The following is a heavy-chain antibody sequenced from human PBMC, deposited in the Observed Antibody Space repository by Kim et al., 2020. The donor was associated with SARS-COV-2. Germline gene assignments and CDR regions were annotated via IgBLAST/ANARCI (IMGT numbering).Heavy chain of an antibody. CDR3: ARRDYYGSGSYDV. CDR2: IYYSGST. CDR1: GGSISSSSYY. V-gene: IGHV4-39*01. J-gene: IGHJ6*02. Sequence: SETLSLTCTVSGGSISSSSYYWGWIRQPPGKGLEWIGSIYYSGSTYYNPSLKSRVTISVDTSKNQFSLKLSSVTAADTAVYYCARRDYYGSGSYDVWGQGTTVTVSS. D-gene: IGHD3-10*01.